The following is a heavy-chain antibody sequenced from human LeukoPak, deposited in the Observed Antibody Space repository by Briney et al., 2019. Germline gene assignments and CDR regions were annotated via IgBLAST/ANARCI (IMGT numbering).Heavy chain of an antibody. J-gene: IGHJ4*02. CDR1: GGSISSNNW. Sequence: SETLSLTCAVSGGSISSNNWWSWVRQPPGKGLEWIGEIYHIGNTNYNPSLKSRVTISVDKSNNQFSLKLNSVTAADTAVYYCASHGAFYLAYWGQGTLVTVST. V-gene: IGHV4-4*02. D-gene: IGHD2/OR15-2a*01. CDR2: IYHIGNT. CDR3: ASHGAFYLAY.